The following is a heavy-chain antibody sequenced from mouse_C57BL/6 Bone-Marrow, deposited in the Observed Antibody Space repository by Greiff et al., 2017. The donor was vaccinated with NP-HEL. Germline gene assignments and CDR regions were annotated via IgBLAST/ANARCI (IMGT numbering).Heavy chain of an antibody. V-gene: IGHV1-76*01. CDR2: IYPGSGNT. J-gene: IGHJ1*03. CDR3: ARSHYGSSLWYFDV. CDR1: GYTFTDYY. D-gene: IGHD1-1*01. Sequence: VQLQQSGAELVRPGASVKLSCKASGYTFTDYYINWVKQRPGQGLEWIARIYPGSGNTYYNEKFKGKATLTAEKSSSTAYMQLSSLTSEDSAVYFCARSHYGSSLWYFDVGGTGTTVTVSS.